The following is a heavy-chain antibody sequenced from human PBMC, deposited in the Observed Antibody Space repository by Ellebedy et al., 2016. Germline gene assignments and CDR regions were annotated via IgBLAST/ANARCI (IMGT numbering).Heavy chain of an antibody. CDR3: ARSGSGDSGSRGFHY. Sequence: ASVKVSXXASGYTFTGYYMHWVRQAPGQGLEWMGWINPDSGGTNYAQKYQGRVTMARDTSINTAFMELSRLRSDDTAVYYCARSGSGDSGSRGFHYWGQGTLVTVSS. D-gene: IGHD1-26*01. CDR2: INPDSGGT. V-gene: IGHV1-2*02. CDR1: GYTFTGYY. J-gene: IGHJ4*02.